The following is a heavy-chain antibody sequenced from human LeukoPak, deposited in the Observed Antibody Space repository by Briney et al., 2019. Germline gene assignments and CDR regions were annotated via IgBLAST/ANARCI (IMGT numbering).Heavy chain of an antibody. V-gene: IGHV3-23*01. J-gene: IGHJ4*02. Sequence: PGGSLRLSCAASGFTFSSYAMSWVRQAPGKGLEWVSVISGSGGSTNYADPVKGRFTISRDNSKNTLYLQMNSLRAEDTAVYYCGVYSSSWHDYWGQGTLVTVSS. CDR3: GVYSSSWHDY. D-gene: IGHD6-13*01. CDR1: GFTFSSYA. CDR2: ISGSGGST.